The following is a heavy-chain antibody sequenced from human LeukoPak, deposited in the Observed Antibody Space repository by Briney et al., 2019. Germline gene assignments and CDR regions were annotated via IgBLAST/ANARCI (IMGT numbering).Heavy chain of an antibody. CDR1: GFTFDDYA. Sequence: GGSLRLSCAASGFTFDDYAMHWVRQAPGKGLEWVSGISWNSGSIGYADSAKGRFTISRDNAKNSLYLQMNSLRAEDTALYYCAKDGFGFDFWSGYPDYWGQGTLVTVSS. CDR2: ISWNSGSI. J-gene: IGHJ4*02. V-gene: IGHV3-9*01. CDR3: AKDGFGFDFWSGYPDY. D-gene: IGHD3-3*01.